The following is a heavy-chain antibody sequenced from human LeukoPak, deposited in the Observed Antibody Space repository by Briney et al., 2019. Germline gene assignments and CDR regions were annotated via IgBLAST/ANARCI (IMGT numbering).Heavy chain of an antibody. V-gene: IGHV4-30-4*08. J-gene: IGHJ5*02. CDR2: IYYSGST. CDR3: ARGGGVVVPAAMPRFDP. CDR1: GFTVSSNY. Sequence: LRLSCAASGFTVSSNYVSWIRQPPGKGLEWIGYIYYSGSTYYNPSLKSRVTISVDTSKNQFSLKLSSVTAADTAVYYCARGGGVVVPAAMPRFDPWGQGTLVTVSS. D-gene: IGHD2-2*01.